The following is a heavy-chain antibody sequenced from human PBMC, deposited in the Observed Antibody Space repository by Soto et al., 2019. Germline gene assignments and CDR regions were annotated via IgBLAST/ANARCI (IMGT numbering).Heavy chain of an antibody. CDR3: ARQRRGGYWFDP. V-gene: IGHV4-30-4*01. J-gene: IGHJ5*02. Sequence: PWETLSLTCAVSGVSVTNGDYYWSWMRQSPGKGLEWIGNIYYSETTSYNPSLNSRLSISIDTSRNQFSLQLTSVTAADTAIYYCARQRRGGYWFDPWGQGTLVTVSS. CDR1: GVSVTNGDYY. CDR2: IYYSETT.